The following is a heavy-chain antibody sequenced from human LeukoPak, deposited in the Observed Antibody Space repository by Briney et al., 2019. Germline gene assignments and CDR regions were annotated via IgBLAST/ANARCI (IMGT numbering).Heavy chain of an antibody. CDR3: ARDSGLLWFGELGLLDY. CDR1: GDSLTNFY. J-gene: IGHJ4*02. V-gene: IGHV3-33*08. D-gene: IGHD3-10*01. Sequence: LSLTCTVSGDSLTNFYWSWIRQPPGEGLEWVAFVWNDDRTKYYADSVKGRFTISRDNSKNTLYLQMNSLRAEDTAVYYCARDSGLLWFGELGLLDYWGQGTLVTVSS. CDR2: VWNDDRTK.